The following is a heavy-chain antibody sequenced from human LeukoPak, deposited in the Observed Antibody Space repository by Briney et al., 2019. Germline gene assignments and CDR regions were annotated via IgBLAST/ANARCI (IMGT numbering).Heavy chain of an antibody. D-gene: IGHD5-18*01. CDR1: GFPLSSYL. J-gene: IGHJ4*02. Sequence: GGSLRHSCAASGFPLSSYLMHWVRQAPGKGLVWVSRINSDGSSTSYADSVKGRFTISRDNAKYTLYLQMNSLRAEDTAVYYCARVGYSSGFLLYCGQGTLVTVSS. CDR2: INSDGSST. CDR3: ARVGYSSGFLLY. V-gene: IGHV3-74*01.